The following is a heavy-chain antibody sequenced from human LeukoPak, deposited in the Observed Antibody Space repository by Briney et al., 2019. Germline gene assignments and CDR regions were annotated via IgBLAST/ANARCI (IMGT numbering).Heavy chain of an antibody. CDR1: GYTFSSYG. CDR2: ISAYNGNT. D-gene: IGHD3-22*01. V-gene: IGHV1-18*01. J-gene: IGHJ4*02. CDR3: ARDAKKYYYDSSGYYY. Sequence: ASVKVSCKASGYTFSSYGISWVRQAPGQGLEWMGWISAYNGNTNYAQKLQGRATMTTDTSKSTAFMELRSLRSDDTAVYYCARDAKKYYYDSSGYYYWGQGTLVTVSS.